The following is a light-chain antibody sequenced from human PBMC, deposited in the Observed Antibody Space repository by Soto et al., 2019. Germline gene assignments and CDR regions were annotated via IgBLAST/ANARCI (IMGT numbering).Light chain of an antibody. J-gene: IGKJ2*01. CDR1: QSISSW. V-gene: IGKV1-5*01. CDR2: DAS. Sequence: DIQMTQSPSTLSASVGDRVTITCRASQSISSWLAWYQQKPGKAPKLLIYDASSLESGVPSRFSVSGSGTEVTLTISSLQPDDFATYSCQQYNSYPYTFGQGTKLEI. CDR3: QQYNSYPYT.